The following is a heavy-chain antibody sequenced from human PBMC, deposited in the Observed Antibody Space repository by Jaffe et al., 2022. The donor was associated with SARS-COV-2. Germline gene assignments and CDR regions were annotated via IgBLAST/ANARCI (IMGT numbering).Heavy chain of an antibody. J-gene: IGHJ6*02. CDR1: GFTFSSYG. CDR3: ARGFFFDYGMDV. V-gene: IGHV3-33*01. Sequence: QVQLVESGGGVVQPGRSLRLSCAASGFTFSSYGMHWVRQAPGKGLEWVAVIWYDGSNKYYADSVKGRFTISRDNSKNTLYLQMNSLRAEDTAVYYCARGFFFDYGMDVWGQGTTVTVSS. CDR2: IWYDGSNK.